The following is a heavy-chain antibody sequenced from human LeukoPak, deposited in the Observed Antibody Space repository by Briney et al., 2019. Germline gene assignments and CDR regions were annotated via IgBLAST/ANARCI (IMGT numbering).Heavy chain of an antibody. D-gene: IGHD2-15*01. CDR2: INTQGTYT. V-gene: IGHV3-74*01. Sequence: HTGGSLRLSCAVSGITFSSYWMRWVRQDPGRGLLWVSRINTQGTYTNYADSVKGRFTISRDNAKNTLYLQMSSLRADDTAVYYCVIDLGDYNDFWGQGTLVSVSS. CDR1: GITFSSYW. CDR3: VIDLGDYNDF. J-gene: IGHJ4*02.